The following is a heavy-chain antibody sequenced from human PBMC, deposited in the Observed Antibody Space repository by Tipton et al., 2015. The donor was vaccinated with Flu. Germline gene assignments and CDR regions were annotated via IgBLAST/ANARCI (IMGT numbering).Heavy chain of an antibody. V-gene: IGHV5-51*01. CDR1: GYDFTRFW. D-gene: IGHD3-10*01. J-gene: IGHJ4*02. Sequence: SLRLSCQTSGYDFTRFWIGWVRQMPGKGLEWMGIIFPADSDTIYSPSFQGQVTITVDKSTTTAYLQWSDLKTSDSATYYCARQIGGSIDDWGQGSLVTVS. CDR3: ARQIGGSIDD. CDR2: IFPADSDT.